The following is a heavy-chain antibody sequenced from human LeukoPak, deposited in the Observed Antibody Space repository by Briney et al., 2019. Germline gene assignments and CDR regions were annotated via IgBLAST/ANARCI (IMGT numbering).Heavy chain of an antibody. Sequence: GGSLRLSCAASGFTFSTYDFHWVRQVTGKGLQWVSAIGAGFDTYYQDSVRGRFTISRDNSKNTLYLQMGSLRAEDMAVYYCARGDSWDYFDYWGQGTLVTVSS. CDR1: GFTFSTYD. CDR2: IGAGFDT. CDR3: ARGDSWDYFDY. V-gene: IGHV3-13*01. J-gene: IGHJ4*02. D-gene: IGHD3/OR15-3a*01.